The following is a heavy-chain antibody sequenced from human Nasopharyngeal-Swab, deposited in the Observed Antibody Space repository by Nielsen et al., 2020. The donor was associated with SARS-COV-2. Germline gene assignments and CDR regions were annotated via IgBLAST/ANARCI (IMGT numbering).Heavy chain of an antibody. D-gene: IGHD3-3*01. CDR3: ARALTRSITIFGVVIPNWFDP. V-gene: IGHV1-8*01. J-gene: IGHJ5*02. CDR2: MNPNSGNT. Sequence: ASVKVSCKASGYTFTSYDINWVRQATGQGLEWMGSMNPNSGNTGYAQKFQGSVTMTRNTSISTAYMELSSLRSEDTAVYYCARALTRSITIFGVVIPNWFDPWGQGTLVTVSS. CDR1: GYTFTSYD.